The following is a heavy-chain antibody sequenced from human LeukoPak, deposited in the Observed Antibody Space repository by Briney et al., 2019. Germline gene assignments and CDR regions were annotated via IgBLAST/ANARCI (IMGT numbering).Heavy chain of an antibody. D-gene: IGHD4/OR15-4a*01. CDR2: INSDGSAT. J-gene: IGHJ5*02. V-gene: IGHV3-74*03. Sequence: QPGGSLVLSFDASGXTFSRYWMHWVRQAPGKGLMWVSRINSDGSATTYADFVKGRFTISRDNAKNTVYLQMNSLRVDDTAIYYCERDYGAWGQGTLVTVSP. CDR3: ERDYGA. CDR1: GXTFSRYW.